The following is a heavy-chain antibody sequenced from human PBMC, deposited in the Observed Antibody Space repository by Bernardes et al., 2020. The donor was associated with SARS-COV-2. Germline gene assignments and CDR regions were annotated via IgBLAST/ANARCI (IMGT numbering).Heavy chain of an antibody. Sequence: GWSLRLSCAASGFTFSSYAMSRVRQAPGKGLEWVSAISGSGGSTYYVDSVMGRFTISRDNSKNTLYLQMNSLTTEDTAVYYCAKVLTFGPYGDDGYWGQGTMVRVSS. CDR1: GFTFSSYA. V-gene: IGHV3-23*01. D-gene: IGHD4-17*01. CDR3: AKVLTFGPYGDDGY. CDR2: ISGSGGST. J-gene: IGHJ4*02.